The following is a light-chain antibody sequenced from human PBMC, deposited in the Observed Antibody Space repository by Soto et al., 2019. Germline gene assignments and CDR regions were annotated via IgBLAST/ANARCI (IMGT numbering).Light chain of an antibody. CDR1: SSDIGDYNF. Sequence: QSVLTQPASVSVSPAQSITISCTGSSSDIGDYNFVSWYQQHPGKAPKLMIYGVSLRPSGVSDRFSGSKSGNTASLTISGLQAEDEADYYCSSYTSTSPPFLFGTGTKVTVL. CDR3: SSYTSTSPPFL. J-gene: IGLJ1*01. CDR2: GVS. V-gene: IGLV2-14*01.